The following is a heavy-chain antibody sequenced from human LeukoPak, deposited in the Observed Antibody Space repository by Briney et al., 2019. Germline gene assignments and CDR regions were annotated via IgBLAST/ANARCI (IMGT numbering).Heavy chain of an antibody. D-gene: IGHD6-13*01. Sequence: SLRLSCAASGFTFDDYAMHWVRQAPGKGLEWVSGISWNSGSIGYADSVKGRFTISRDNAKNSLYLQMNSLRAQDTALYYCAKDIRYSSSWSGFDPWGQGTLDTVSS. CDR3: AKDIRYSSSWSGFDP. V-gene: IGHV3-9*01. J-gene: IGHJ5*02. CDR2: ISWNSGSI. CDR1: GFTFDDYA.